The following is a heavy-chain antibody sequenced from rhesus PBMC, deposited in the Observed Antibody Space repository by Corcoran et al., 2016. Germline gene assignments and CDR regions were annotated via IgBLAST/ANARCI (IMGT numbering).Heavy chain of an antibody. Sequence: QVQLVQSGAEVKKPGTSVKLSCKASGYTFTSYYINWVRQAPGQVLEWMGWLNPCNGNKGYAQKFHGRVTMTRDTATSRAYSELNSRRSEDTAVYYCARGDWDCSGGVCDEHDAFDFWGQGLRVTVSS. CDR1: GYTFTSYY. J-gene: IGHJ3*01. CDR3: ARGDWDCSGGVCDEHDAFDF. D-gene: IGHD2-8*01. CDR2: LNPCNGNK. V-gene: IGHV1-200*01.